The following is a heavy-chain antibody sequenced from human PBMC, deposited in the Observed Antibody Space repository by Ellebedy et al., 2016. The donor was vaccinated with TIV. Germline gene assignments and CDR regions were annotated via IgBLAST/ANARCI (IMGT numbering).Heavy chain of an antibody. J-gene: IGHJ5*02. CDR1: GGSVSSYY. V-gene: IGHV4-59*08. CDR2: IYYTGET. CDR3: VRHQTSFASGRDWFDP. Sequence: MPSETLSLTCTVSGGSVSSYYWSWIRQPPGKGLEWIGYIYYTGETDSNPSLKSRATLSVDTSRNQFSLKLTSVSAADTAVYYCVRHQTSFASGRDWFDPWGQGTLVTVSS. D-gene: IGHD3-10*01.